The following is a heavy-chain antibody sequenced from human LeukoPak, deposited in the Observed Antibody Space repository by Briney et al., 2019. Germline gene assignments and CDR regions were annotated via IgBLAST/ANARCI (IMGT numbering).Heavy chain of an antibody. J-gene: IGHJ5*01. V-gene: IGHV5-51*01. Sequence: KPGESLKISCKGSGYSFTKYWIGWVRQRPGQGLEWMAIIYPGDSDARYSPSLQGQVTISADKSISTAYLQWSSLKASDTAMYYCARQGEGDCGGWFDWWGQGSLVTVPS. CDR1: GYSFTKYW. D-gene: IGHD2-21*02. CDR3: ARQGEGDCGGWFDW. CDR2: IYPGDSDA.